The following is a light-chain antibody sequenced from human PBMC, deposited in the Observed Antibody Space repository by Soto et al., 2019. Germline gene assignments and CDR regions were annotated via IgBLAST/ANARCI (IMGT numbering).Light chain of an antibody. CDR3: QQFSSYPLT. CDR2: DAS. V-gene: IGKV3-20*01. Sequence: EFVLTQSPFTLSFSPVERSTLSFRASQTVRNNYLAWYQQKPGQAPRLLIYDASSRATGIPDRFSGGGSGTDFTLTISRLEPEDFAVYYCQQFSSYPLTFGGGTKV. CDR1: QTVRNNY. J-gene: IGKJ4*01.